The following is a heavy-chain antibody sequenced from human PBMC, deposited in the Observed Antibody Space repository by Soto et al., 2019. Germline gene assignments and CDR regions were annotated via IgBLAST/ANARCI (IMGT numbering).Heavy chain of an antibody. CDR1: GGTFSSYA. D-gene: IGHD5-12*01. V-gene: IGHV1-69*12. CDR2: IIPIFGTA. Sequence: QVQLVQSGAEVKKPGSSEKVSCKASGGTFSSYAISWVRQAPGQGLEWMGGIIPIFGTANYAQKFQGRVTITADESTSTAYMELSSLRSEDTAVYYCARDRDGYNYGPRPGYYWGQGTLVTVSS. CDR3: ARDRDGYNYGPRPGYY. J-gene: IGHJ4*02.